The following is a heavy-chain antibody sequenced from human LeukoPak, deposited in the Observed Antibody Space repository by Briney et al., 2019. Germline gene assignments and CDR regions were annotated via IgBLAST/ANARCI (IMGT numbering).Heavy chain of an antibody. CDR3: ARVPVLRYFDWLFAWDY. J-gene: IGHJ4*02. Sequence: PGRSLRLSCAASGFTFSSYAMHWVRQAPGKGLEWVAVISYDGSNKYYADSVKGRFTISRDNPKNTLYLQMNSLRAEDTAVYYCARVPVLRYFDWLFAWDYWGQGTLVTVSS. D-gene: IGHD3-9*01. V-gene: IGHV3-30-3*01. CDR1: GFTFSSYA. CDR2: ISYDGSNK.